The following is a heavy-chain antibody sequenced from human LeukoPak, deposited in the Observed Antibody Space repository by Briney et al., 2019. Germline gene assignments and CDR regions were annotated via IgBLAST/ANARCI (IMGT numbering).Heavy chain of an antibody. V-gene: IGHV1-8*01. CDR2: MNSNSGNT. Sequence: GASVKVSCKASGYTFTRYDINWVRQASSREREWVGCMNSNSGNTGYAQKFQGRVTMTRNTSISTAYMELSSLRSEDTAVYYCARGRRDYYDSSGYYEVDYWGQGALVTVSS. D-gene: IGHD3-22*01. CDR3: ARGRRDYYDSSGYYEVDY. CDR1: GYTFTRYD. J-gene: IGHJ4*02.